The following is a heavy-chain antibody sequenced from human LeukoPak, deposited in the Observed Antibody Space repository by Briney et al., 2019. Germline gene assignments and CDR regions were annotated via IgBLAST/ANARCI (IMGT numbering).Heavy chain of an antibody. D-gene: IGHD3-3*01. CDR2: IYHSGST. V-gene: IGHV4-30-2*01. Sequence: SETLSLTCAVSGGSISSGGYSWSWIRQPPGKGLEWIGYIYHSGSTYYNPSLKSRVTISVDRSKNQFSLKLSSVTAADTAVYYCARGRSYDFWSGYYIGQLAYFDYWGQGTLVAVSS. CDR3: ARGRSYDFWSGYYIGQLAYFDY. J-gene: IGHJ4*02. CDR1: GGSISSGGYS.